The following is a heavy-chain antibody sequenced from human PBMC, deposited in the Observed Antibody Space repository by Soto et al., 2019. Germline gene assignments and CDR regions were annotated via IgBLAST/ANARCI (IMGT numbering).Heavy chain of an antibody. V-gene: IGHV3-7*01. CDR2: IKQDGSER. Sequence: GGSLRLSCAASGFTFSRFWMSWARQAPGKGPEWVPNIKQDGSERYYVDSVKGRFTISRDNRKNSVYLRMSSVRAEGTAVYYCAPQGGAVGRVPGSNYFGNWGQ. D-gene: IGHD2-2*01. CDR1: GFTFSRFW. J-gene: IGHJ4*02. CDR3: APQGGAVGRVPGSNYFGN.